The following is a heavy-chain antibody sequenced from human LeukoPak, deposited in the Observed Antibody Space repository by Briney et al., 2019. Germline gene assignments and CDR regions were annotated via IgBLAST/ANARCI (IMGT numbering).Heavy chain of an antibody. V-gene: IGHV3-30*02. Sequence: GGSLRLSCAASGFTFSWNGMHWVRQAPGKGLEWVAFIRYDGSNKYYADSVKGRFTISRDNSKNTLYLQMNSLRAEDTAVYYCAKDRLKNGWFDYWGQGTLVTVSS. J-gene: IGHJ4*02. D-gene: IGHD6-19*01. CDR1: GFTFSWNG. CDR3: AKDRLKNGWFDY. CDR2: IRYDGSNK.